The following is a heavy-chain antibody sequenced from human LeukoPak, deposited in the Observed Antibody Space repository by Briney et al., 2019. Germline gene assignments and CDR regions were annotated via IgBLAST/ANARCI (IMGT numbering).Heavy chain of an antibody. J-gene: IGHJ6*02. CDR3: AREMVTMIVVVRTSYGMDV. CDR1: GFTFSSYA. CDR2: ISYDGSNK. Sequence: GGSLRLSCAASGFTFSSYAMHWVRQAPGKGLEWVAVISYDGSNKYYADSVKGRFTISRDNSKNTLYLQMNSLRAEDTAVCYCAREMVTMIVVVRTSYGMDVWGQGTTVTVSS. D-gene: IGHD3-22*01. V-gene: IGHV3-30-3*01.